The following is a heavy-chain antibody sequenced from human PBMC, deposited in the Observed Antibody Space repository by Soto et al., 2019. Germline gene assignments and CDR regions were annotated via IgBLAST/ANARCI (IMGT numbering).Heavy chain of an antibody. CDR2: ITGSGGST. CDR1: VFTFSSYS. V-gene: IGHV3-23*01. Sequence: PGGSLRLSCSASVFTFSSYSMSWVRQAPGKGLEWVSAITGSGGSTYYADSVKGRFTISRDNSKNTLYLQMNSLRAEDTAVYYCAKEGDLIGYNYGSCFDYWGQGKLVTLS. CDR3: AKEGDLIGYNYGSCFDY. J-gene: IGHJ4*02. D-gene: IGHD5-18*01.